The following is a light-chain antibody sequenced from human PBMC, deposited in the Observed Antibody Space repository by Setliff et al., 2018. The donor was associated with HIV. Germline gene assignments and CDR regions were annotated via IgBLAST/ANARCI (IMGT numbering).Light chain of an antibody. CDR1: SSDVGGYNY. Sequence: QSVLAQPGSVSGSPGQSITISCTGTSSDVGGYNYVSWYQQHPGKAPKLIIYDVRNRPSGVSNRFSGSKSGNTASPTISGLQAEDEADYYCSSYAITNTLPFGSGTKVTVL. V-gene: IGLV2-14*03. J-gene: IGLJ1*01. CDR3: SSYAITNTLP. CDR2: DVR.